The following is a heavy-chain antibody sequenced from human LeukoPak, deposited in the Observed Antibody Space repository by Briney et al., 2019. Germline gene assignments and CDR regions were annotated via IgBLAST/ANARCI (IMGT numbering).Heavy chain of an antibody. CDR1: GFTVSSNY. D-gene: IGHD3-10*01. V-gene: IGHV3-53*01. J-gene: IGHJ4*02. CDR2: IYSGGST. Sequence: GGSLRLSCAASGFTVSSNYMSWVRQAPEKGLEWVSVIYSGGSTYYADSVKGRFTISRDNSKNALYLQMNSLRAEDTAVYYCARARNGDPYDYWGQGTLVTVSS. CDR3: ARARNGDPYDY.